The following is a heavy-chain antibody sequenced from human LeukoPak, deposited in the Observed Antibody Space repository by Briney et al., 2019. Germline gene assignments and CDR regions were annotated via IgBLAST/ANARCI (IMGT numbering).Heavy chain of an antibody. D-gene: IGHD2-2*01. V-gene: IGHV1-2*06. CDR2: INPNSGGT. Sequence: ASVKVSCKASGYTFTGYYMHWVRQAPGQGLEWMGRINPNSGGTNYAQKFQGRVTMTRDTSISTAYMELSRLRSDDTAVYYCARVLTRIVVVPAAMDYWGQGTLVTVSS. J-gene: IGHJ4*02. CDR1: GYTFTGYY. CDR3: ARVLTRIVVVPAAMDY.